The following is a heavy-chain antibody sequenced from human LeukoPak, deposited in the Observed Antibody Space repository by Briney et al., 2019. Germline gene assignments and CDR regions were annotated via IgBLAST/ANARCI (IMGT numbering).Heavy chain of an antibody. CDR1: GGSISITNW. D-gene: IGHD3-16*02. V-gene: IGHV4-4*02. Sequence: SDTLSLTCGVSGGSISITNWWTWVRQPPGKGLEWVGEVHLDGRTNYNPSLESRVTISVDKSENHISLRLTSVTAADTAVYYCARASPTRGSFSLRLGELSLSFWGQGTLVTVSS. J-gene: IGHJ4*02. CDR3: ARASPTRGSFSLRLGELSLSF. CDR2: VHLDGRT.